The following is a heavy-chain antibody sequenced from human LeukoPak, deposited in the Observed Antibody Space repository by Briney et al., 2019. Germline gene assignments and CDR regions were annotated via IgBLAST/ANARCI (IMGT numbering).Heavy chain of an antibody. V-gene: IGHV4-38-2*01. CDR1: GYSISSGYY. CDR2: IYHSGST. D-gene: IGHD5-18*01. CDR3: ARGYSYGRTYYFDY. J-gene: IGHJ4*02. Sequence: PSETLSLTCAVSGYSISSGYYWGWIRRPPGKGLEWTGSIYHSGSTYYNPSLKSRVTISVDTSKNQSSLELSSVTAADTAVYYCARGYSYGRTYYFDYWGQGTLVTVSS.